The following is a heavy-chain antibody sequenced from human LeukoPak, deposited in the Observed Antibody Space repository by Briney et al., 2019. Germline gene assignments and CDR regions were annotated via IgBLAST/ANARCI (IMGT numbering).Heavy chain of an antibody. D-gene: IGHD2-2*02. V-gene: IGHV4-4*07. Sequence: SETLSLTCTVSGGSISSYYWSWIRQPAGKGLEWIGRIYTSGSTNYNPSLKSRVTMSVDTSKNQFSLKLSSVTAADTAVYYCARDGYCSSTSCYTNWFDPWGQGTLSPSPQ. CDR2: IYTSGST. CDR3: ARDGYCSSTSCYTNWFDP. CDR1: GGSISSYY. J-gene: IGHJ5*02.